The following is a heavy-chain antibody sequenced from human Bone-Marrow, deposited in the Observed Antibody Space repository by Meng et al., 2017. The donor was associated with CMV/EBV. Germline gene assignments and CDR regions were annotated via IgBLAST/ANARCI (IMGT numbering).Heavy chain of an antibody. CDR3: ARDRMVTMVRGVIITYYYYGMDV. V-gene: IGHV3-74*01. CDR2: INSDGSST. D-gene: IGHD3-10*01. CDR1: GFTFSSYW. Sequence: GESLKISCAASGFTFSSYWMHWVRQAPGKGLVWVSRINSDGSSTSYADSVKGRFTISRDNAKNTLYLQMNSLRAEDTAVYYCARDRMVTMVRGVIITYYYYGMDVWGQGNTVTVSS. J-gene: IGHJ6*02.